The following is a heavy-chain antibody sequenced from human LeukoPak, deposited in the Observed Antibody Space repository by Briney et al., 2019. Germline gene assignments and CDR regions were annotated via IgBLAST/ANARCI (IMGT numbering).Heavy chain of an antibody. J-gene: IGHJ5*02. CDR2: ISPSGGST. V-gene: IGHV1-46*01. Sequence: ASVKVSCKAFGYTFTSNYMHWVRQAPGQGPEWMGVISPSGGSTTYAQKFQGRVTLTRDMSTRTDYLERSSLRSEDTAVYYCARDNSVRDEAWWFNPWGQGTLVTVSS. CDR3: ARDNSVRDEAWWFNP. CDR1: GYTFTSNY. D-gene: IGHD5-24*01.